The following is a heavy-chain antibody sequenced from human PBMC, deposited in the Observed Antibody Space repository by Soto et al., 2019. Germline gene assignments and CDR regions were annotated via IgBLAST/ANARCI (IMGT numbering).Heavy chain of an antibody. Sequence: QVQLVQSGAEVKKPGASVKVSCKASGYTFTSYGISWVRQAPGQGLEWMGWISAYNGNTNYAQKLQGRVTMTTGTSTSTAYMELRSLRSDDTAVYYGARVFWGYYGSGSYFDAWGQGALVTVSS. V-gene: IGHV1-18*04. J-gene: IGHJ4*02. CDR2: ISAYNGNT. D-gene: IGHD3-10*01. CDR3: ARVFWGYYGSGSYFDA. CDR1: GYTFTSYG.